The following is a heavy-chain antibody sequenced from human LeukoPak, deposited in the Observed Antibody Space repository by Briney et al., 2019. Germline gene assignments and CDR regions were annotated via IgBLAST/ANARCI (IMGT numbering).Heavy chain of an antibody. CDR3: ATDGWAYGSGSYDY. D-gene: IGHD3-10*01. CDR1: GYTLTELS. CDR2: FDPEDGET. Sequence: GASVKVSCKVSGYTLTELSMHWVRQAPGKGLEWMGGFDPEDGETIYAQKFQGRVTMTEDTSTDTAYMELSSLRSEGTAVYYCATDGWAYGSGSYDYWGQGTLVTVSS. V-gene: IGHV1-24*01. J-gene: IGHJ4*02.